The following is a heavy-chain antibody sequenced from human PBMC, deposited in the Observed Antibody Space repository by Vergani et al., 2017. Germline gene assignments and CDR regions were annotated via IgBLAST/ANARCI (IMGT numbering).Heavy chain of an antibody. CDR2: IYYSGST. CDR3: ARGSYGSGSYYNRNPLPFDY. Sequence: QVQLQESGPGLVKPSETLSLTCTVSGGSISSYYWSWIRQPPGKGLEWIGYIYYSGSTNYNPSLKSRFTISVDTSKNQFSLKLSSVTAADTAVYYCARGSYGSGSYYNRNPLPFDYWGQGTLVTVSS. CDR1: GGSISSYY. J-gene: IGHJ4*02. V-gene: IGHV4-59*01. D-gene: IGHD3-10*01.